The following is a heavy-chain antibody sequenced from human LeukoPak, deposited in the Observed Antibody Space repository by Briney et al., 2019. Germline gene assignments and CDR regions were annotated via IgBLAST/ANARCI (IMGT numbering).Heavy chain of an antibody. CDR3: ARGAYDYDAFDI. V-gene: IGHV1-2*06. D-gene: IGHD4-11*01. J-gene: IGHJ3*02. CDR1: GYTFTSYY. CDR2: LDPNYRDT. Sequence: ASVKVSCKASGYTFTSYYMHWVRQAPGQGLEWMGRLDPNYRDTNFAQRFQGRVTMTRDTTITTAFMELNDLRSDDTAIYYCARGAYDYDAFDIWGQGTMVTVSS.